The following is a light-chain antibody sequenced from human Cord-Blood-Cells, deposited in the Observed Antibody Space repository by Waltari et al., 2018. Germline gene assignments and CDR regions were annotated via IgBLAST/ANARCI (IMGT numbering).Light chain of an antibody. CDR2: KDS. Sequence: SYELTQPSSVSVSPGQTARITCSGDVLANKYARWFQQKPGQGPVLGIYKDSDRPSGIPDRFSGSSSGTTVTLTISGAQVEDEADYYCYSAADNNVVFGGGTKLTVL. J-gene: IGLJ2*01. CDR3: YSAADNNVV. V-gene: IGLV3-27*01. CDR1: VLANKY.